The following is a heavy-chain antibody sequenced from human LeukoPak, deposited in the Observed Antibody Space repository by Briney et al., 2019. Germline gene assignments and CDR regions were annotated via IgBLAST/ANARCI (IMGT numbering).Heavy chain of an antibody. CDR2: IDPSDSET. CDR1: GYSFTSYW. J-gene: IGHJ4*02. CDR3: ARQTAMGRSGDY. D-gene: IGHD5-18*01. Sequence: RRGESLKISCKASGYSFTSYWIGWVRQMPGKGLEWMGIIDPSDSETRYTPSFQGQVTISVDKSLTTADLQWNSLKASDTAMYYCARQTAMGRSGDYWGQGTLVTVSS. V-gene: IGHV5-51*01.